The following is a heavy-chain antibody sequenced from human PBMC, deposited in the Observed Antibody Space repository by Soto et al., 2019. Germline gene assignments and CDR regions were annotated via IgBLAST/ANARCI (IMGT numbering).Heavy chain of an antibody. V-gene: IGHV1-46*01. CDR2: VNPDGASS. CDR1: GYSSSNYY. J-gene: IGHJ4*02. D-gene: IGHD2-21*02. CDR3: ARVTTIWAN. Sequence: QVQVVQSGADVKEPGASVTVSCKASGYSSSNYYTHWVRQAPGQGLEWMGIVNPDGASSNYAQSFQGRVTLTRDTSTNTAYMDLSRLTSDDTAVYYCARVTTIWANWGQGTLVTVSS.